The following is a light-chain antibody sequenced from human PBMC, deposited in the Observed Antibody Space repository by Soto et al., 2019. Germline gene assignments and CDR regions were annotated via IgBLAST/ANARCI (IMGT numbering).Light chain of an antibody. CDR3: QQYGSSGWT. J-gene: IGKJ1*01. CDR2: GAT. V-gene: IGKV3-20*01. CDR1: QSVTTGY. Sequence: EVVLTQSPGTLSLSAGETATLSCRASQSVTTGYLAWFKHKPGQAPRLLIYGATRKATGAPDRFSGSGSGTDFTLTISRLEPEDLAVYYCQQYGSSGWTFGQGTKV.